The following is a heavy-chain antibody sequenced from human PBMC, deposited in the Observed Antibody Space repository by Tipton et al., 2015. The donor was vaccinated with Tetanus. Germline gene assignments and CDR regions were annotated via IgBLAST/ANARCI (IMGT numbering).Heavy chain of an antibody. CDR1: GGPVSSSNW. D-gene: IGHD3-10*01. J-gene: IGHJ4*02. CDR3: ARGGTMVHGVILQDHFYY. V-gene: IGHV4-4*01. CDR2: IYYSGTT. Sequence: TLSLTCDVSGGPVSSSNWWSWVRQAPGKGLEWIGEIYYSGTTNYNPSLKSRVTISTDKSKNQFSLKLSSVTAADTAVYFCARGGTMVHGVILQDHFYYWGQGTLVTVSS.